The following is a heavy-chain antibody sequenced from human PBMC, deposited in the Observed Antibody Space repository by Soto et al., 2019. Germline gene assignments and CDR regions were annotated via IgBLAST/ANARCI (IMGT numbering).Heavy chain of an antibody. Sequence: EVQILQSGGGLEQPGGSLRLSCAASGFRFSNYAMSWIRQAPGKGLEWVSTIRETGNTYYADSVRGRFATSRDNSENTLYLQMSSLRAEDTAVYYCAKQQMGVIRALDYWGQGTLFTVSS. CDR1: GFRFSNYA. CDR2: IRETGNT. CDR3: AKQQMGVIRALDY. V-gene: IGHV3-23*01. J-gene: IGHJ4*02. D-gene: IGHD3-10*01.